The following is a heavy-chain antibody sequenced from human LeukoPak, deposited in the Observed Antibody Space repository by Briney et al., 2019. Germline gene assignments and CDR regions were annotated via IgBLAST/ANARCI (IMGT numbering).Heavy chain of an antibody. J-gene: IGHJ4*02. D-gene: IGHD2-21*02. V-gene: IGHV3-20*04. CDR2: INWNGGST. CDR1: GFTFDDYG. Sequence: GGSLRLSCAASGFTFDDYGMSWVRQAPGKGLEWVSGINWNGGSTGYADSVKGRFTISRDNAKNSLYLQLNSLRTEDTALYYCAKAAVGVLVTAIPKDWGQGTLVTVSS. CDR3: AKAAVGVLVTAIPKD.